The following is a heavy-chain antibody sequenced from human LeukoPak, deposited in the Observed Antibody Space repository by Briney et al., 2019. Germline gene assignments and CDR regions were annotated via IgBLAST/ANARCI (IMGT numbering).Heavy chain of an antibody. J-gene: IGHJ4*02. CDR2: INHSGST. CDR1: GGSFSGYY. Sequence: SETLSLTCAVYGGSFSGYYWSWIRQPPGKGLEWIGEINHSGSTNYNPSLKSRVTISVDTSKNQFSLKLSSVTAAVTAVYYCARHRYSGSYYGDEVYYFDYWGQGTLVTVSS. CDR3: ARHRYSGSYYGDEVYYFDY. V-gene: IGHV4-34*01. D-gene: IGHD1-26*01.